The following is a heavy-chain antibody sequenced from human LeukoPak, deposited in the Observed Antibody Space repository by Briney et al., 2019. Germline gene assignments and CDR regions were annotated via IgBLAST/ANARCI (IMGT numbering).Heavy chain of an antibody. D-gene: IGHD1-26*01. CDR2: IKQDGSEK. Sequence: PGGSLRLSXAASGFTLRTYWMSWFRQAPEKGPEWVANIKQDGSEKYYVDSVKGRFSISRDNAKNSLYLQMNSLRAEDTAVYYCARGGAVGSYWGQGTLVTVSS. CDR1: GFTLRTYW. J-gene: IGHJ4*02. V-gene: IGHV3-7*01. CDR3: ARGGAVGSY.